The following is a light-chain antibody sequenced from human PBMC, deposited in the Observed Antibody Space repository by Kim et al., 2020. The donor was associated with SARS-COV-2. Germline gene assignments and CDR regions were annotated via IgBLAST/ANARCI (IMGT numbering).Light chain of an antibody. V-gene: IGKV1-33*01. CDR2: DAS. CDR1: QDINNY. Sequence: SASVGDRVTITCQASQDINNYLNWYQQKPGKAPKLLIYDASNLETGVPSRFSGSGSGTDFTFTISSLQPEDIATYYCQQYDNLLTFGPGTKVDIK. J-gene: IGKJ3*01. CDR3: QQYDNLLT.